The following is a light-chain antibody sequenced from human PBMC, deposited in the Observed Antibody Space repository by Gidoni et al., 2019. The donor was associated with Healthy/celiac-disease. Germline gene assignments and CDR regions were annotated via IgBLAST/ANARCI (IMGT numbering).Light chain of an antibody. V-gene: IGKV1-39*01. CDR3: QQSYSTPRT. J-gene: IGKJ1*01. CDR2: AAS. CDR1: QSISSH. Sequence: DIQMTQSPSSLSASVGDRVTITCRASQSISSHLNWYQQKPGKAPKLLIYAASSLQSGVPSRFSGSGSGTEFTLTISNLQPEDFATYYCQQSYSTPRTFGQGTKVEIK.